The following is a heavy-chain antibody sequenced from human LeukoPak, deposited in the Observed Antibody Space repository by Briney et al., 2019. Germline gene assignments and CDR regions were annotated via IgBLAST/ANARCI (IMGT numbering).Heavy chain of an antibody. CDR1: GGTFSSYA. V-gene: IGHV1-69*13. CDR2: IIPIFGTA. CDR3: AAVVPAVMGYFDY. Sequence: ASVKVSCKASGGTFSSYAISWVRQAPGQGLEWMGGIIPIFGTANYAQKFQGRVTITADESTSTAYMELSSLRSEDTAVYYCAAVVPAVMGYFDYWGQGTLVTVSS. D-gene: IGHD2-2*01. J-gene: IGHJ4*02.